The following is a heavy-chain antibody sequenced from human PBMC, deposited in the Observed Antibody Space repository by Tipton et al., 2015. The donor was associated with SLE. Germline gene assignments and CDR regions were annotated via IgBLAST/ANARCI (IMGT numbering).Heavy chain of an antibody. J-gene: IGHJ4*02. D-gene: IGHD5-12*01. CDR3: AKDRCSGCRGPDY. CDR1: GFTFSSYE. Sequence: SLRLSCAASGFTFSSYEMNWVRQAPGKGLEWVAVISYDGSNKYYADSVKGRFTISRDNSKNTLYLQMANLGPEDTAVYYCAKDRCSGCRGPDYWGQGTLVTVSS. CDR2: ISYDGSNK. V-gene: IGHV3-30*04.